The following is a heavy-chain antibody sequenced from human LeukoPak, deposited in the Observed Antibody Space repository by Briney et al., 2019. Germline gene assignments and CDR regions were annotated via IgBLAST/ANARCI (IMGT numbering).Heavy chain of an antibody. CDR2: IYHSGST. D-gene: IGHD4-23*01. CDR1: GGSISSGGYY. V-gene: IGHV4-30-2*01. CDR3: ARDVSGGGKPPHPFDY. Sequence: SETLSLTCTVSGGSISSGGYYWSWIRQPPGKGLEWFGYIYHSGSTYYNPSLKSRVTISVDRSKNQFSLKLSSVTAADTAVYYCARDVSGGGKPPHPFDYWGQGTLVTVSS. J-gene: IGHJ4*02.